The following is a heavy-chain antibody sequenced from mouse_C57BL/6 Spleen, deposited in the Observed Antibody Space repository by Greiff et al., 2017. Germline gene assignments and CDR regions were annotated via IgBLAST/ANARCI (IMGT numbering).Heavy chain of an antibody. V-gene: IGHV5-12*01. J-gene: IGHJ2*01. CDR1: GFTFSDYY. D-gene: IGHD4-1*01. Sequence: EVKVVESGGGLVQPGGSLKLSCAASGFTFSDYYMYWVRQTPEKRLEWVAYISNGGGSTYYPDTVKGRFTISRDNAKNTLYLQMSRLKSEDTAMYYCARHGGDWDFDYWGQGTTLTVSS. CDR3: ARHGGDWDFDY. CDR2: ISNGGGST.